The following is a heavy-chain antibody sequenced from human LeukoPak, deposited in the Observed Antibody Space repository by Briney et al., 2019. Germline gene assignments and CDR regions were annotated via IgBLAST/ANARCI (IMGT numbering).Heavy chain of an antibody. J-gene: IGHJ3*02. V-gene: IGHV3-23*01. CDR1: GFTFSSYA. Sequence: GGSLRLSCAASGFTFSSYAMSWVRQAPGKGLEWVSAISGSGGSTYYADSVKGRFTISRDNAKNSLYLQMNSLRAEDTAVYYCARVVGATSSDAFDIWGQGTMVTVSS. D-gene: IGHD1-26*01. CDR3: ARVVGATSSDAFDI. CDR2: ISGSGGST.